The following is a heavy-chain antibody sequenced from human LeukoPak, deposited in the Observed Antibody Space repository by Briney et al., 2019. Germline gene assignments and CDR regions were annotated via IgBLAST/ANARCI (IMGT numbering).Heavy chain of an antibody. CDR3: ARQGGGSSGYYYWAFDY. D-gene: IGHD3-22*01. J-gene: IGHJ4*02. V-gene: IGHV5-51*01. Sequence: GESLKISCKGSGYKFTNYWIGWVRQMPGKGLEWMGIIYPGDSDTTYSPSFQGQVTISADKSISTAYLQWSSLKASDTAMYYCARQGGGSSGYYYWAFDYWGQGTLVTVSS. CDR1: GYKFTNYW. CDR2: IYPGDSDT.